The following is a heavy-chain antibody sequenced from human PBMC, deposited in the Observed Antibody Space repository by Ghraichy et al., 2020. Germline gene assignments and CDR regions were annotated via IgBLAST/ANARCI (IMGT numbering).Heavy chain of an antibody. Sequence: GGSLRLSCAASGFIVSSNYMSWVRQAPGKGLEWVSVIYSGGSTYYADSVKGRFTISRDNSKNTLYLQMNSLRAEDTAVYYCARGPRGNFDYWGQGTLVTVSS. J-gene: IGHJ4*02. V-gene: IGHV3-53*01. CDR2: IYSGGST. CDR3: ARGPRGNFDY. D-gene: IGHD3-10*01. CDR1: GFIVSSNY.